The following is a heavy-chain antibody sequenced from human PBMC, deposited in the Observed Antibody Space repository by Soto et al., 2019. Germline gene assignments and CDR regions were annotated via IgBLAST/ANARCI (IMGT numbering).Heavy chain of an antibody. D-gene: IGHD6-13*01. CDR1: GGSFSGYY. CDR3: AREQQLPTGNWFDP. J-gene: IGHJ5*02. CDR2: INHSGST. Sequence: QGQLQQWGAGLLNPSETLSLTCAVYGGSFSGYYWSWIRQPAGKGLEWIGEINHSGSTNYNPSLKRRVTISVDTSKNQFSLKLSSVTAADTAVYYCAREQQLPTGNWFDPWGQGTLVTVSS. V-gene: IGHV4-34*01.